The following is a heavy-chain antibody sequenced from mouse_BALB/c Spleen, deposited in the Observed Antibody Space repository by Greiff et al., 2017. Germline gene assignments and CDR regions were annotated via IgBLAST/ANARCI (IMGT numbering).Heavy chain of an antibody. CDR2: ISSGGGST. Sequence: EVQVVESGGGLVKPGGSLKLSCAASGFAFSSYDMSWVRQTPEKRLEWVAYISSGGGSTYYPDTVKGRFTISRDNAKNTLYLQMSSLKSEDTAMYYCARHPIGGYYAMDYWGQGTSVTVSS. CDR3: ARHPIGGYYAMDY. D-gene: IGHD2-14*01. J-gene: IGHJ4*01. V-gene: IGHV5-12-1*01. CDR1: GFAFSSYD.